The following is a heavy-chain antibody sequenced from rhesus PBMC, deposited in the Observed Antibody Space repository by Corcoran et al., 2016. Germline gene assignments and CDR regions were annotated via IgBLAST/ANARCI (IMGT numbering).Heavy chain of an antibody. CDR2: ISGSGGST. CDR1: GFSTASDD. CDR3: AHGWSAGQ. J-gene: IGHJ4*01. Sequence: QLQLQESGPGLVKPSETLSLTCAVSGFSTASDDWTGIRQSPGKGLEWIGRISGSGGSTTYNPSLKNRLTISTDTSRNQISLNLNSMTAADTAIYYCAHGWSAGQWGQGVLVTVSS. V-gene: IGHV4-173*01. D-gene: IGHD3-22*01.